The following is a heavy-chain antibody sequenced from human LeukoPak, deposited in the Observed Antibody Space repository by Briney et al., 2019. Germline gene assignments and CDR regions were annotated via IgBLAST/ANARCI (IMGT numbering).Heavy chain of an antibody. J-gene: IGHJ4*02. V-gene: IGHV3-23*01. D-gene: IGHD3-22*01. Sequence: GGSLRLSCAVSGFTFSNYAMNWVRQAPGRGLEWVSAISGSGGSTYYADSVKGRFTISRDNSKNTLYLQMNSLGAEDTAVYYCAKGLSASRDSGYYSLDYWGQGTLVTVSS. CDR2: ISGSGGST. CDR1: GFTFSNYA. CDR3: AKGLSASRDSGYYSLDY.